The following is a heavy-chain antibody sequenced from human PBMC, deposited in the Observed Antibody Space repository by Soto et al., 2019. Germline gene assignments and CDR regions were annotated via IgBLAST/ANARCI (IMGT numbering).Heavy chain of an antibody. CDR3: ARGFNLPNCSGGSCPFDY. CDR1: GGSISSSSFH. J-gene: IGHJ4*02. D-gene: IGHD2-15*01. Sequence: TSETLSLTCTVSGGSISSSSFHWGWIRQPPGKGLEWIGSIYYSGSTYYSPSLKSRVTISVDTSKNQFSLKLSSVTAADTAVYYCARGFNLPNCSGGSCPFDYWGQGTLVTVSS. V-gene: IGHV4-39*07. CDR2: IYYSGST.